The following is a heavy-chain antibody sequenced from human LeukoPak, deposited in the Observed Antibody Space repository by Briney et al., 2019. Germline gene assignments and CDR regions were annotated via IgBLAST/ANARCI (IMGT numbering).Heavy chain of an antibody. V-gene: IGHV5-51*01. Sequence: GESLKISCKGSGYWFLSYWIGWVRQMPGKGLEWMGIIYPGDSDTRYSPSFQGQVTISADKSISTAYLQWSSLKASDTAMYYCARPKCSSTSCPYYFDYWGQGTLVTVSS. CDR1: GYWFLSYW. CDR3: ARPKCSSTSCPYYFDY. J-gene: IGHJ4*02. CDR2: IYPGDSDT. D-gene: IGHD2-2*01.